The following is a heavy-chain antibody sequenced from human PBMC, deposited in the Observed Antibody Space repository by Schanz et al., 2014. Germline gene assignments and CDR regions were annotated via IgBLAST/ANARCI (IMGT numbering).Heavy chain of an antibody. J-gene: IGHJ4*02. Sequence: EVQLVESGGGLVKPGGSLRLSCATSGFTLNNAWMNWVRQAPGRGLEWVSIISGSGGNTYYADAVRGRFTISRDNSKTAVYLQMNSLRAEDTAVYYCAKDAENTAMITDYFDYWGQGTLVTVSS. CDR3: AKDAENTAMITDYFDY. V-gene: IGHV3-23*04. D-gene: IGHD5-18*01. CDR1: GFTLNNAW. CDR2: ISGSGGNT.